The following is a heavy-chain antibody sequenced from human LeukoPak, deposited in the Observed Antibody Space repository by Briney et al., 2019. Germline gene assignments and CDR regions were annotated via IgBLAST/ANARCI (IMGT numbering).Heavy chain of an antibody. J-gene: IGHJ4*02. D-gene: IGHD1-26*01. CDR2: IIPILGIA. CDR1: GGTFSSYA. CDR3: ARRVGPYPGGMAMSD. V-gene: IGHV1-69*04. Sequence: SVKVSCKASGGTFSSYAIGWVRQAPGQGLEWMGRIIPILGIANYAQKFQGRVTITADKSTSTAYMELSSLRSEDTAVYYCARRVGPYPGGMAMSDWGQGTLVTVSS.